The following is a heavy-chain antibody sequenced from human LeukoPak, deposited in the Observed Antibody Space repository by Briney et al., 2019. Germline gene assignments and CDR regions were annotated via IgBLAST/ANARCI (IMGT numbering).Heavy chain of an antibody. CDR2: ISSSHSTI. Sequence: GGSLRLSCAASGFTFSSYEMNWARQAPGKRLEWVSYISSSHSTIYYADSVKGRFTISRDNAKNSLYLQMNSLRAEDTAVYYCAREVPTGQAFDIWGQGTMVTVSS. J-gene: IGHJ3*02. CDR3: AREVPTGQAFDI. V-gene: IGHV3-48*03. CDR1: GFTFSSYE. D-gene: IGHD4-17*01.